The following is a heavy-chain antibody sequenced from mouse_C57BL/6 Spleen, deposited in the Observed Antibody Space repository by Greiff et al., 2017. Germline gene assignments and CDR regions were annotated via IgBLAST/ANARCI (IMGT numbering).Heavy chain of an antibody. J-gene: IGHJ3*01. D-gene: IGHD2-3*01. V-gene: IGHV5-9*01. CDR2: ISGGGGNT. Sequence: EVKLVESGGGLVKPGGSLKLSCAASGFTFSSYTMSWVRQTPEKRLEWVATISGGGGNTYYPDSVKGRFTISRDNAKNTLYLQMSSLRSEDTALYYCAIYDGSFFAYWGQGTLVTVSA. CDR1: GFTFSSYT. CDR3: AIYDGSFFAY.